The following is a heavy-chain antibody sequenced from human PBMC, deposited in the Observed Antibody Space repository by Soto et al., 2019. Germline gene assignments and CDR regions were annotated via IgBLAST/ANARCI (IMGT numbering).Heavy chain of an antibody. CDR3: AKDRGIAAAGTLDP. CDR2: ISGSGGST. CDR1: GFTVSTYH. Sequence: PGGSLRLSCAASGFTVSTYHMSWVRQAPGKGLEWVSAISGSGGSTYYADSVKGRFTISRDNSKNTLYLQMNSLRAEDTAVYYCAKDRGIAAAGTLDPWGQGTLVTVSS. D-gene: IGHD6-13*01. V-gene: IGHV3-23*01. J-gene: IGHJ5*02.